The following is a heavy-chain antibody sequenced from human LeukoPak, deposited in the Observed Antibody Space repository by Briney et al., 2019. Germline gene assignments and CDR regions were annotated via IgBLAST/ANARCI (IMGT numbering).Heavy chain of an antibody. J-gene: IGHJ4*02. V-gene: IGHV1-69*04. CDR1: GGTFSSYA. Sequence: SVKVSCKASGGTFSSYAISWVRQAPGQGLEWMGRIIPILGIANYAQKFQGRVTITADTSTSTAYMGLSSLRSEDTAVYYCARDRGYYDYVWGSYRYTGGFDYWGQGTLVTVSS. CDR3: ARDRGYYDYVWGSYRYTGGFDY. CDR2: IIPILGIA. D-gene: IGHD3-16*02.